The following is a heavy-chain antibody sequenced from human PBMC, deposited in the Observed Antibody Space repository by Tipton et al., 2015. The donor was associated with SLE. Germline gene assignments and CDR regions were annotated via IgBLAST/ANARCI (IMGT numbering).Heavy chain of an antibody. CDR2: IYPSGST. D-gene: IGHD4-11*01. V-gene: IGHV4-4*07. Sequence: TLSLTCTVSGGSISSYYWSWIRQPAGKGLEWIGRIYPSGSTNYNPSLKGRVTMSVDTSKNQFSLKLSSVTAADTAVYYCARELLSPMTTVHWYFDLWGRGTLVTVSS. CDR1: GGSISSYY. CDR3: ARELLSPMTTVHWYFDL. J-gene: IGHJ2*01.